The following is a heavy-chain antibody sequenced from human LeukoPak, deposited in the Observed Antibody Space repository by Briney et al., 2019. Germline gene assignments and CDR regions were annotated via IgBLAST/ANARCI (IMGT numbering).Heavy chain of an antibody. D-gene: IGHD1-20*01. CDR3: VRLNWRRKAFDV. CDR1: GDSVSTASNA. Sequence: SQTLSLTCAISGDSVSTASNAWYWIRQSPSRGLEWLGRTYYNSKWYTDYAVSVSGRTTINPDTSRNQLSLQLSFVTPEDTAVYYRVRLNWRRKAFDVWGQGTMVTVSS. V-gene: IGHV6-1*01. J-gene: IGHJ3*01. CDR2: TYYNSKWYT.